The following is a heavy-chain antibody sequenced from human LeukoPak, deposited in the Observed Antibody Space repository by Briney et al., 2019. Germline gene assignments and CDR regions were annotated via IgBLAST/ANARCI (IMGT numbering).Heavy chain of an antibody. CDR1: GGSISNYY. J-gene: IGHJ6*02. Sequence: SETLSLTCTVSGGSISNYYWSWIRQPAGKGLEWIGRIYTSGNTNYNPSLKSRVTISVDTSKNQLSLKLSSVTAADTAVYYCARVSRYGDTALYYYGMDVWGQGTTVTVSS. CDR3: ARVSRYGDTALYYYGMDV. CDR2: IYTSGNT. D-gene: IGHD4-17*01. V-gene: IGHV4-4*07.